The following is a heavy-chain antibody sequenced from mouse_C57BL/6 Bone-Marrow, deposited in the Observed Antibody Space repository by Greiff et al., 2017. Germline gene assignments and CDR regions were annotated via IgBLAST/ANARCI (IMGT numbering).Heavy chain of an antibody. D-gene: IGHD1-1*01. V-gene: IGHV2-5*01. CDR2: IWRGGST. CDR1: GFSLTSYG. Sequence: VQLQESGPGLVQPSQSLSITCTVSGFSLTSYGVHWVRQSPGKGLEWLGVIWRGGSTDYNAAFMSRLSITKDNSKSQVFFKMNSLQADDTAIYYCAKREYYYGSSPGAMDYWGQGTSVTVSS. CDR3: AKREYYYGSSPGAMDY. J-gene: IGHJ4*01.